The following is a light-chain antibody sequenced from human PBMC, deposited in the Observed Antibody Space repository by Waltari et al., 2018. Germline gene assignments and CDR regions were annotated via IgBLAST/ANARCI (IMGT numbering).Light chain of an antibody. CDR3: QHRRNWPLT. CDR1: QSVWTY. CDR2: DAS. V-gene: IGKV3-11*01. Sequence: EIVFTQSPANLAFSPGERATLSCRASQSVWTYLAWYPQRPGQSPRLLIYDASYRATGIPARFSGSGSGTDFTLTISSLQPEDFAVYYCQHRRNWPLTFGGGTRVQI. J-gene: IGKJ4*02.